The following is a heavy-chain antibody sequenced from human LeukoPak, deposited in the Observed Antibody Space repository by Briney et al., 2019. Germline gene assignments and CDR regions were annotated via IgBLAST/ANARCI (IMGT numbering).Heavy chain of an antibody. CDR1: GDSVSSGSYY. D-gene: IGHD4-23*01. CDR2: IYYSGST. Sequence: PSETLSLTCSVSGDSVSSGSYYWSWIWQPPGKGLEWIGYIYYSGSTNYNPSLKSRVTISVDTSKNQFSLKLSSVTAADTAVYFCARGRRWDLLVSLIDASDIWGQGTMVTVSS. V-gene: IGHV4-61*01. J-gene: IGHJ3*02. CDR3: ARGRRWDLLVSLIDASDI.